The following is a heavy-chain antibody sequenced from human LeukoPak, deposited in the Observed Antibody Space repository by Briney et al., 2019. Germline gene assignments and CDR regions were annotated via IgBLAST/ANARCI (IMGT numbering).Heavy chain of an antibody. Sequence: PGGSLRLSCATSGFTFSSYWMTWVRQAPGKGLEWVANIKQDGIEKYYVDSVKGRFTISRDNAQNLMYLQMTRLRAQGRAVYFCARALGVTPPYYFAYGMDVWGKGATVTVSS. J-gene: IGHJ6*04. CDR1: GFTFSSYW. CDR3: ARALGVTPPYYFAYGMDV. CDR2: IKQDGIEK. V-gene: IGHV3-7*03. D-gene: IGHD2/OR15-2a*01.